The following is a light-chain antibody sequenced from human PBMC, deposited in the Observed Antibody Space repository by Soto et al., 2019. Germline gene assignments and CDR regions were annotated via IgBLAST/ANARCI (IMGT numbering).Light chain of an antibody. CDR3: QQRSNWPPL. V-gene: IGKV3-11*01. J-gene: IGKJ4*01. Sequence: EIVLTQSPATLSLSPGERATLSCRASQSVSSHIAWYQQKPGQAPRLLIYDASNRATGIPARFSGSGSGTDFTLTISSLEPEDFAVYYCQQRSNWPPLFGGGTKVEIK. CDR2: DAS. CDR1: QSVSSH.